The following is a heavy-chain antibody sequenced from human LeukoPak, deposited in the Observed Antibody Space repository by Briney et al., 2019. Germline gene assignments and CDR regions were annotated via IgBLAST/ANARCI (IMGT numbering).Heavy chain of an antibody. CDR2: IKSDGST. J-gene: IGHJ1*01. Sequence: QTGGSLRLSCAASGFTFSSYWMRWVRHAPGKGLVWVSRIKSDGSTNYADSVKGRFTISRDNAKNTLSLQMNSLRAEDTGVYYCARAPSEIGGYYPEYFRHWGQGTLVTVSS. CDR3: ARAPSEIGGYYPEYFRH. V-gene: IGHV3-74*01. D-gene: IGHD3-22*01. CDR1: GFTFSSYW.